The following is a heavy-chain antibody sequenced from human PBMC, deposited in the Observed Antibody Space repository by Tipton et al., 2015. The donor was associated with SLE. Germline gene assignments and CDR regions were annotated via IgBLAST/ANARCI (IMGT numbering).Heavy chain of an antibody. CDR1: GYTFTSYG. CDR2: ISAYNGNT. D-gene: IGHD3-3*01. CDR3: ARFRPSRTKTITIFEH. Sequence: QLVQSGAEVKKPGASVKVSCKASGYTFTSYGISWVRQAPGQGLEWMGWISAYNGNTNYAQKLQGRVTMTTDTSTSTAYMELRSRRSDDTAVYYCARFRPSRTKTITIFEHWGQGTLVTVSS. V-gene: IGHV1-18*01. J-gene: IGHJ1*01.